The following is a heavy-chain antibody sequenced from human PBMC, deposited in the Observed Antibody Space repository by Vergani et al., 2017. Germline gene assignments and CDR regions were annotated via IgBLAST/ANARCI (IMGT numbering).Heavy chain of an antibody. CDR1: GFTFSSYG. CDR3: ARVDYSSGWYVDD. D-gene: IGHD6-19*01. J-gene: IGHJ4*02. V-gene: IGHV3-30*03. Sequence: QVQLVESGGGVVQPGRSLRLSCAASGFTFSSYGMHWVRQAPGKGLEWVAVISHDGSNKYYADSLKGRFTIARDNSKNTLYLQMNSLRAEDTAVYYCARVDYSSGWYVDDWGQGTLVTVSS. CDR2: ISHDGSNK.